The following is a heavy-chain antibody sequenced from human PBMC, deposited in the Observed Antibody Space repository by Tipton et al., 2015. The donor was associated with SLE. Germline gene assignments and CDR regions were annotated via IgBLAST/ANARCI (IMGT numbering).Heavy chain of an antibody. CDR3: ARLPIGYSSSWEPPFDY. J-gene: IGHJ4*02. CDR1: GGSISSYY. D-gene: IGHD6-13*01. CDR2: IYYSGST. Sequence: TLSLTCTVSGGSISSYYWSWIRQPPGKGLEWIGYIYYSGSTNYNPSLKSRVTISVDTSKNQFSLKLSSMTAADTAVYYCARLPIGYSSSWEPPFDYWGQGTLVTVSS. V-gene: IGHV4-59*08.